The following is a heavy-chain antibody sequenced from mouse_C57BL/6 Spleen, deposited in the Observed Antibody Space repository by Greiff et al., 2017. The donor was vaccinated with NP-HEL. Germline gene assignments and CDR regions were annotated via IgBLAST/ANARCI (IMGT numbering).Heavy chain of an antibody. V-gene: IGHV1-80*01. CDR3: ARVLLKTYYFDY. J-gene: IGHJ2*01. D-gene: IGHD1-3*01. Sequence: VQLQQSGAELVKPGASVKISCKASGYAFSSYWMNWVKQRPGKGLEWIGQIYPGDGDTNYNGKFKGKATLTADKSSSTAYMQLSSLTSEDSAVYFCARVLLKTYYFDYWGQGTTLTVSS. CDR1: GYAFSSYW. CDR2: IYPGDGDT.